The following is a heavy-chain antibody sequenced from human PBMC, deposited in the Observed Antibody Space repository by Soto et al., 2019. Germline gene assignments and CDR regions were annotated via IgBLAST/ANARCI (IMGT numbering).Heavy chain of an antibody. CDR2: ISSSGGST. CDR3: MRQAPRGSHYFYFGMDV. CDR1: GFTFSSYA. V-gene: IGHV3-23*01. Sequence: PGGSLRLSCAASGFTFSSYAMSWVRQAPGKGLEWVSGISSSGGSTYYADSVKGRFTISRDNSKNTLFLRMNRPRVEDTAVYYCMRQAPRGSHYFYFGMDVWGQGTTVTVYS. J-gene: IGHJ6*02. D-gene: IGHD3-10*01.